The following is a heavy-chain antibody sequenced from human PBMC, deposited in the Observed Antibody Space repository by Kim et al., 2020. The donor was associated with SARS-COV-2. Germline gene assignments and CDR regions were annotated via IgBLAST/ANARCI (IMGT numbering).Heavy chain of an antibody. J-gene: IGHJ4*02. V-gene: IGHV4-39*01. CDR3: ARHLSGSSWFDY. D-gene: IGHD6-13*01. Sequence: SYTPSLRGRLTLSVETSMTQFSLRLSSVTAADTAVFYCARHLSGSSWFDYWGQGSLVTVSS.